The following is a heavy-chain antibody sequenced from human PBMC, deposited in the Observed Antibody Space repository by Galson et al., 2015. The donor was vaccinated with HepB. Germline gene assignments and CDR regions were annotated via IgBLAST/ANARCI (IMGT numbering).Heavy chain of an antibody. Sequence: SLRLSCAASGFTFSSYAMSWVRQAPGKGLEWVSAISGSGGSTYYADSVKGRFTISRDNSKNTLYLQMNSLRAEDTAVYYCAIHGADIVVVPAATYFDYWGQGTLVTVSS. CDR2: ISGSGGST. CDR3: AIHGADIVVVPAATYFDY. J-gene: IGHJ4*02. D-gene: IGHD2-2*01. CDR1: GFTFSSYA. V-gene: IGHV3-23*01.